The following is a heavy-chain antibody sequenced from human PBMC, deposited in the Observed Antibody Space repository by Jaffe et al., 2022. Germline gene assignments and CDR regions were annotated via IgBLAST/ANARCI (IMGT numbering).Heavy chain of an antibody. D-gene: IGHD6-19*01. Sequence: QVQLQESGPGLVKPSQTLSLTCTVSGGSISSGSYYWSWIRQPAGKGLEWIGRIYTSGSTNYNPSLKSRVTISVDTSKNQFSLKLSSVTAADTAVYYCAREFYGYSSGWYPASYYYYYMDVWGKGTTVTVSS. CDR1: GGSISSGSYY. CDR2: IYTSGST. J-gene: IGHJ6*03. CDR3: AREFYGYSSGWYPASYYYYYMDV. V-gene: IGHV4-61*02.